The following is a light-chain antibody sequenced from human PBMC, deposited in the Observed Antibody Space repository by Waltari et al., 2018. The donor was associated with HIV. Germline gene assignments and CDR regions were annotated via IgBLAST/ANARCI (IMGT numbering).Light chain of an antibody. Sequence: QSALTQPRSVSGSPGQSVTISCTGTRGDVGGYDYVYCYQQHPGKAPNLMLYGITKRPPGVPYRVSGSKSGHTASLTISGLQAEDEADYYCCSYTGTYTSVVFGGGTKLTVL. J-gene: IGLJ2*01. V-gene: IGLV2-11*01. CDR2: GIT. CDR1: RGDVGGYDY. CDR3: CSYTGTYTSVV.